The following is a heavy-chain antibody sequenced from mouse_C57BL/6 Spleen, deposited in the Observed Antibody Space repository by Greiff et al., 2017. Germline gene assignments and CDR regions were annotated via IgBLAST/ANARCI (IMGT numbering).Heavy chain of an antibody. V-gene: IGHV1-77*01. J-gene: IGHJ4*01. CDR1: GYTFTDYY. Sequence: QVQLQQSGAELVKPGASVKISCKASGYTFTDYYINWVKQRPGQGLEWIGKIGPGSGSTYYNEKFKGKATLTADKSSSTAYMQLSSLTSEDSAVYFGARWPPSTVVRDDAMDYWGQGTSVTVSS. D-gene: IGHD1-1*01. CDR3: ARWPPSTVVRDDAMDY. CDR2: IGPGSGST.